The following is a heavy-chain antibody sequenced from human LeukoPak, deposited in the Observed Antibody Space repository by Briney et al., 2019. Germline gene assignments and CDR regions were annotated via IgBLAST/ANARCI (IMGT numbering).Heavy chain of an antibody. Sequence: KPSETLSLTGSVSGGSISSSSYYWAWTRQPPGKGLEWICSIHYSGSTHYNPSLKSRVTISIDTSKHQFSVQLSPVTAADTAVYYCARDFWSGYCDYGGQGALLTVPS. D-gene: IGHD3-3*01. CDR2: IHYSGST. V-gene: IGHV4-39*02. CDR1: GGSISSSSYY. J-gene: IGHJ4*02. CDR3: ARDFWSGYCDY.